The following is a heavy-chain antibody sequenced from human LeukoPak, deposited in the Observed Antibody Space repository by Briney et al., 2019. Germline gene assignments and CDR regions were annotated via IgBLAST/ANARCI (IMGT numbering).Heavy chain of an antibody. Sequence: GGSLRLSCAASGFTFSSFAMSWVRQAPGKGLEWVSAISGSGGSTYYADSVKGRFTISRDNSKNTLYLQMNSLRAEDTAVYYCAKSSGDGSGNYDTTFDYWGQGTLVTVSS. D-gene: IGHD3-10*01. CDR1: GFTFSSFA. CDR2: ISGSGGST. V-gene: IGHV3-23*01. CDR3: AKSSGDGSGNYDTTFDY. J-gene: IGHJ4*02.